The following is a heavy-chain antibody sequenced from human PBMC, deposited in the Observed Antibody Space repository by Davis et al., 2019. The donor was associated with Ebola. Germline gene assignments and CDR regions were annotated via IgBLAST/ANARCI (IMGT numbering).Heavy chain of an antibody. J-gene: IGHJ4*02. V-gene: IGHV3-48*03. D-gene: IGHD3-10*01. Sequence: GESLKISCIASGFSISDYEMNWVRHAPGKGLEWVSFVSSSGTTIFYGDSVKGRFTISRDNAKNAVYLQMSSLRAEDTGVYYCARDGGDSGIRFDSWGQGTLVTVSS. CDR2: VSSSGTTI. CDR1: GFSISDYE. CDR3: ARDGGDSGIRFDS.